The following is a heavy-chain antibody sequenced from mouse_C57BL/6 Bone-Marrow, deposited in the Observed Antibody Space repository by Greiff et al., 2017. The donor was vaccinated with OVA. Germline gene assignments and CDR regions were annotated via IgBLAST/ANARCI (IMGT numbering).Heavy chain of an antibody. V-gene: IGHV5-9-1*02. Sequence: EVKLVESGEGLVKPGGSLKLSCAASGFTFSSYAMSWVRQTPEQRLEWVAYISSGGDYTYYADTVKGRFTISRDNARNTPYLQMSSLQSEDTAMYYCTSGYYAMDYGGQGTSVTVSS. CDR2: ISSGGDYT. CDR3: TSGYYAMDY. J-gene: IGHJ4*01. CDR1: GFTFSSYA.